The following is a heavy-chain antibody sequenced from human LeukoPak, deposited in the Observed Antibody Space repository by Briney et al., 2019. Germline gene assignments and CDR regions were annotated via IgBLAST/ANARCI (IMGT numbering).Heavy chain of an antibody. CDR2: FYPSGTT. CDR3: ATVPRSSCCYTFDS. Sequence: GGSLRLSCAASGFTVSSTYMAWVRQPPGKGLEWVSVFYPSGTTHYEDSVKGRFTVSRHDSNNAFYLQMNSLRVEDTAVYYCATVPRSSCCYTFDSWGQGTLVTVSS. V-gene: IGHV3-53*04. J-gene: IGHJ4*02. D-gene: IGHD2-2*02. CDR1: GFTVSSTY.